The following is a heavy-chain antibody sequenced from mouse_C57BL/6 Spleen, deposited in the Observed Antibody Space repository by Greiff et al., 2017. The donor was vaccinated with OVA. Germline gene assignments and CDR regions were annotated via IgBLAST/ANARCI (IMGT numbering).Heavy chain of an antibody. J-gene: IGHJ3*01. CDR1: GFTFSSYA. V-gene: IGHV5-4*03. CDR2: ISDGGSYT. D-gene: IGHD2-3*01. Sequence: EVKLMESGGGLVKPGGSLKLSCAASGFTFSSYAMSWVRQTPEKRLEWVATISDGGSYTYYPDNVKGRFTISRDNAKNNLYLQMSHLKSEDTAMYYCARVDGPFAYWGQGTLVTVSA. CDR3: ARVDGPFAY.